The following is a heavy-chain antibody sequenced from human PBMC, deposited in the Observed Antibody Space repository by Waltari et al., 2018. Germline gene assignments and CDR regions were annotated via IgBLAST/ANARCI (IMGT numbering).Heavy chain of an antibody. V-gene: IGHV4-39*01. Sequence: QLQLQESGPGLVKPSETLSLTCTVSGGSISSSSYYWGWIRQPPGKGLEWIGSIYYSGSTYYNPSLKSRVTISVDTSKNQFSLKLSSVTAADTAVYYCASQEITIFPYYYYGMDVWGQGTTVTVSS. J-gene: IGHJ6*02. CDR2: IYYSGST. CDR1: GGSISSSSYY. CDR3: ASQEITIFPYYYYGMDV. D-gene: IGHD3-9*01.